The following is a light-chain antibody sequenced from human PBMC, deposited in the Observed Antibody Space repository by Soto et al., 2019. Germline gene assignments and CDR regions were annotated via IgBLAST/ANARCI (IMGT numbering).Light chain of an antibody. CDR3: MQALQTPWT. CDR2: LGS. CDR1: QSLLHSNGYYY. J-gene: IGKJ1*01. Sequence: DIVMTQSPLSLPVTPGEPASISCRSSQSLLHSNGYYYLDWYLQKPGQSPQVLIYLGSHRASGVPDRFSGSGSGTDFTLKISRVEAVDVGVYYCMQALQTPWTFGQGTKVEVK. V-gene: IGKV2-28*01.